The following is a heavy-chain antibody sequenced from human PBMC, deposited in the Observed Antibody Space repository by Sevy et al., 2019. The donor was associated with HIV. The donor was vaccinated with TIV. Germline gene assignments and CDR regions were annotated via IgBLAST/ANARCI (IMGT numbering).Heavy chain of an antibody. CDR2: IYYSGST. J-gene: IGHJ4*02. CDR1: GGSISSGDYY. CDR3: AREGSYGPHRGY. V-gene: IGHV4-30-4*02. D-gene: IGHD5-18*01. Sequence: SDTLSLTCTVSGGSISSGDYYWSWIRQPPGKGLEWIGYIYYSGSTYYNPSLKSRVTISVDTSKNQFSLKLSSVTAADTAVYYCAREGSYGPHRGYWGQGTLVTVSS.